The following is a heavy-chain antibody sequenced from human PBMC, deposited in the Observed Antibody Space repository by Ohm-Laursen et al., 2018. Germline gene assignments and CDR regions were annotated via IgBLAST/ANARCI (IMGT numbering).Heavy chain of an antibody. CDR1: ESTFSSYW. Sequence: SLRLSCAASESTFSSYWISWVRQAPGKGLEWVANIKQDGSVKYYVDSVNGRFTISRDNAKNSLYLQMNSLRAEDTAVYYCVRDRRGGSIELRAGGQGALVTVSS. CDR3: VRDRRGGSIELRA. V-gene: IGHV3-7*01. CDR2: IKQDGSVK. J-gene: IGHJ4*02. D-gene: IGHD6-6*01.